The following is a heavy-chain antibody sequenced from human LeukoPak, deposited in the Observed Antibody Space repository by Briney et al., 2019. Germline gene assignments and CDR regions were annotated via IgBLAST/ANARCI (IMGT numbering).Heavy chain of an antibody. CDR1: GFTFSSYA. Sequence: TGGSLRLSCAASGFTFSSYAMSWVRQAPGKGLEWVSAISGSGGSTYYADSVKGRFTISRDNSKNTLYLQMNSLRAEDMALYYCARVRIAATGLGAFDPWGQGTLVTVSS. J-gene: IGHJ5*02. V-gene: IGHV3-23*01. D-gene: IGHD6-13*01. CDR3: ARVRIAATGLGAFDP. CDR2: ISGSGGST.